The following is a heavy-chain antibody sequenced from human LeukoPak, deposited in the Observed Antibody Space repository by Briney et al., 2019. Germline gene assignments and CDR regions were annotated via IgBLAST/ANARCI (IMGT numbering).Heavy chain of an antibody. J-gene: IGHJ6*02. V-gene: IGHV4-59*08. CDR3: ARRSMVRTVGYYYGMDV. Sequence: SETLSLTCTVSGGSISSYYWSWIRQPPGKGLEWIGYIYYSGSTNYNPSLESRVTISVDTSKKQFSLRLSSVTAADTAVYYCARRSMVRTVGYYYGMDVWGRGTMVTVSS. CDR1: GGSISSYY. CDR2: IYYSGST. D-gene: IGHD4/OR15-4a*01.